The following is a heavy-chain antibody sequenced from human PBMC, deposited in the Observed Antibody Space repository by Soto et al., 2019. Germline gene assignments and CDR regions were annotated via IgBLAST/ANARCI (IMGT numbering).Heavy chain of an antibody. J-gene: IGHJ5*02. CDR2: IIPILGIA. CDR3: ARAARSSFDWFDP. D-gene: IGHD2-15*01. CDR1: GGTFSSYT. V-gene: IGHV1-69*02. Sequence: QVQLVQSGAEVKKPGSSVKVSCKASGGTFSSYTISWVRQAPGQRLEWMGRIIPILGIANYAQKFKGRVTITADKATRTAYMELSSLRSEDTAVYYCARAARSSFDWFDPWGQGTLVTVSS.